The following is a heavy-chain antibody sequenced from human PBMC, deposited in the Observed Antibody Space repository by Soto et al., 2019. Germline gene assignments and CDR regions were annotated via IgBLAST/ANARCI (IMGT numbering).Heavy chain of an antibody. CDR3: AKDRVVPAAIELPQWGGNYYMDV. CDR2: ISGSGGST. Sequence: GGSLRLSCAASGFTFSSYAMSWVRQAPGKGLEWVSAISGSGGSTYYADSVKGRFTISRDNSKNTLYLQMNSLRAEDTAVYYCAKDRVVPAAIELPQWGGNYYMDVWGKGTTVTVSS. V-gene: IGHV3-23*01. D-gene: IGHD2-2*02. J-gene: IGHJ6*03. CDR1: GFTFSSYA.